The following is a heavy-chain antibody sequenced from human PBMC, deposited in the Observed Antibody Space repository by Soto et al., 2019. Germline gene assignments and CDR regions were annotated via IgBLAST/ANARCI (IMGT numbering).Heavy chain of an antibody. Sequence: ASETLSLTCTVPAGSISTSYWSWIRQPPGKGLEWIGYIFHSGSTNYNSSLKSRVTMAVDTSKNQVSLQLNSVTAADTAVYYCARHGGPHSPLRAFDFWGPGTMVTVSS. J-gene: IGHJ3*01. D-gene: IGHD3-16*01. CDR2: IFHSGST. CDR3: ARHGGPHSPLRAFDF. CDR1: AGSISTSY. V-gene: IGHV4-59*08.